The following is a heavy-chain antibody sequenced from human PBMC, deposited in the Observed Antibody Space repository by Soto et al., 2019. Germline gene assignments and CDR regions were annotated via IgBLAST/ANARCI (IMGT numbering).Heavy chain of an antibody. J-gene: IGHJ4*02. D-gene: IGHD1-26*01. V-gene: IGHV3-23*01. CDR1: GFTFSSYS. CDR3: AKYGGQWALRGADFDY. CDR2: ISDGGGST. Sequence: EVQLLESGGGLVQPGGSLRLSCAASGFTFSSYSMSWVRQAPGKGLEWVSAISDGGGSTYYAASVKGRFTISRDNSKNTLYLQMXSLRAEDTAVYYCAKYGGQWALRGADFDYWGQGTLVTVSS.